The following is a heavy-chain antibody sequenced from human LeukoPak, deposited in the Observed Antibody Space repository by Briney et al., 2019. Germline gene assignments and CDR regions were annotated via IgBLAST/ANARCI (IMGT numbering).Heavy chain of an antibody. CDR3: ARDLRIAAAGPYYYYYMDV. Sequence: PGGSLRLSCAASGFTFSSYAMSWVRQAPGKGLEWVSAISGSGGNTYYADSVKGRFTISRDNSKNTLYLQMNSLRAEDTAVYYCARDLRIAAAGPYYYYYMDVWGKGTTVTISS. CDR1: GFTFSSYA. J-gene: IGHJ6*03. CDR2: ISGSGGNT. V-gene: IGHV3-23*01. D-gene: IGHD6-13*01.